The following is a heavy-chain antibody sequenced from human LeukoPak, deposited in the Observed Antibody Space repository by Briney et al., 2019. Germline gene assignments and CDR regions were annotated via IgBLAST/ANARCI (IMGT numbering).Heavy chain of an antibody. CDR2: IYMRGNT. J-gene: IGHJ4*02. CDR1: GGSTSTYY. Sequence: PSETLSLTCSVSGGSTSTYYWSWIRQPAGKGLEWVGRIYMRGNTNYNPSLKSRVVISMDTSKNQFSLRLTSVTAADTAVYFCAREGDWSALDFWGQGTLVTVSS. D-gene: IGHD2-21*01. V-gene: IGHV4-4*07. CDR3: AREGDWSALDF.